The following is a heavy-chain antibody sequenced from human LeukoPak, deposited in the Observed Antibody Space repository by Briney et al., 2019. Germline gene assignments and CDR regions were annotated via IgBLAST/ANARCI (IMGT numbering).Heavy chain of an antibody. CDR3: TRRYNYDSSGYYYVRDAFDI. CDR2: IKSKTDGGTT. CDR1: GFTFSNAW. J-gene: IGHJ3*02. V-gene: IGHV3-15*01. D-gene: IGHD3-22*01. Sequence: GGSLRLSCAASGFTFSNAWMSWVRQAPGKGLEWVGRIKSKTDGGTTDYAAPVKGRFAISRDDSKSIAYLQMNSLKTEDTAVYYCTRRYNYDSSGYYYVRDAFDIWGQGTMVTVSS.